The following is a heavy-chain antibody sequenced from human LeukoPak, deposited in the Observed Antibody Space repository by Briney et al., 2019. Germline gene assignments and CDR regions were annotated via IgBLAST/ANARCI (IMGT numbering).Heavy chain of an antibody. CDR2: IYYSGVN. CDR3: ARTPSYYDILTGYSFGDYYFDY. V-gene: IGHV4-39*01. Sequence: SETLPLTCTVSGGSISSSSYYWGWIRQPPGKGLEWIGSIYYSGVNYYNPSLKSRVTISVDTSKTQFSLKLSSVTAADTAVYYCARTPSYYDILTGYSFGDYYFDYWGQGTLVTVSS. J-gene: IGHJ4*02. CDR1: GGSISSSSYY. D-gene: IGHD3-9*01.